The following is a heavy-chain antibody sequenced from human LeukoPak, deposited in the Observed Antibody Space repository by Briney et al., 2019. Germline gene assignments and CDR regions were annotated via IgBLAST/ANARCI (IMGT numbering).Heavy chain of an antibody. J-gene: IGHJ4*02. V-gene: IGHV1-2*02. D-gene: IGHD5-12*01. CDR3: ARDLGYSGNYYDY. CDR1: GYTFTGYY. Sequence: GASVKVSCKASGYTFTGYYMHWVRQAPGQGLEWMGWINPNSGGTNYAQKFQGRVTMTRDTSISTAYMELSRLRSDDTAVYYCARDLGYSGNYYDYWGQGTLVTVSS. CDR2: INPNSGGT.